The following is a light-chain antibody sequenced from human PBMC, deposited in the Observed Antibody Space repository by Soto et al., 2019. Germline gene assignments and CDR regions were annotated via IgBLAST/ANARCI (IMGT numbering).Light chain of an antibody. J-gene: IGKJ2*01. Sequence: EIVLTQSPGTLSLFPGGRATLSCRATQRVSSNFLAWYQQNVGQPPRLLIYRATTRATGIPDRFSGSGSETDFTLNISSLEPEDSAVYYCHQYGGSPFTFGQGTKLAIK. CDR2: RAT. CDR3: HQYGGSPFT. V-gene: IGKV3-20*01. CDR1: QRVSSNF.